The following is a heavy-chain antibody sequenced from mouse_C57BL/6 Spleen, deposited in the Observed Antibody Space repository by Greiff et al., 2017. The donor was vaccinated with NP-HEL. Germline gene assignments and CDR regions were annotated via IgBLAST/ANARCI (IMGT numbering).Heavy chain of an antibody. D-gene: IGHD1-1*01. CDR3: ARDRTTVVAYYFDY. CDR2: ISDGGSYT. CDR1: GFTFSSYA. J-gene: IGHJ2*01. Sequence: EVRVVESGGGLVKPGGSLKLSCAASGFTFSSYAMSWVRQTPEKRLEWVATISDGGSYTYYPDNVKGRFTISRDNAKNNLYLQMSHLKSEDTAMYYCARDRTTVVAYYFDYWGQCTTLTVSS. V-gene: IGHV5-4*01.